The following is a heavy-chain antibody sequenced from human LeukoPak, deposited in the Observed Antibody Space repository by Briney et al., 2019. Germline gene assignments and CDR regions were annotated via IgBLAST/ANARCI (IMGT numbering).Heavy chain of an antibody. CDR2: IYHSGST. D-gene: IGHD1-1*01. CDR1: GYSISSGYY. J-gene: IGHJ5*02. CDR3: ARHSTGNGGVDWFDP. Sequence: SETLSLTCTVSGYSISSGYYWGWIRQPPGKGLEWIVSIYHSGSTYYNPSLKSRVTISVDTSKNQLSLNLNSVTAADTAMYYCARHSTGNGGVDWFDPWGQGIQVIVSS. V-gene: IGHV4-38-2*02.